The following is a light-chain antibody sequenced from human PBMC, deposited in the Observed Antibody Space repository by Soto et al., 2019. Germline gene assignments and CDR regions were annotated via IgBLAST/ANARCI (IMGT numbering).Light chain of an antibody. CDR1: QYISTY. CDR2: SAS. Sequence: DIQMTQSPSSLSASVGDRVTITCRASQYISTYLNWYRQKSGKAPEVLIYSASTLQSGVPSRFSGRGSGTDSTLTIIGLQSEDFATYYCQQSYTTPRTFGAGTKVDIK. V-gene: IGKV1-39*01. CDR3: QQSYTTPRT. J-gene: IGKJ4*02.